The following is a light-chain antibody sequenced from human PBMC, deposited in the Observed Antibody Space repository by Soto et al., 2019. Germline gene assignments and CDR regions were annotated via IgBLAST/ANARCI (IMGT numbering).Light chain of an antibody. CDR3: QQYGTSPPFT. Sequence: ELVLTQSPGTLSLSPGERATLSCRASQSVSSNYLAWYQQKSGQAPRVLIYGASSRAPGLPDRFSGSGSGTDFTPTISRLEPEDFAVYFCQQYGTSPPFTFGQGTKVEI. CDR1: QSVSSNY. CDR2: GAS. V-gene: IGKV3-20*01. J-gene: IGKJ2*01.